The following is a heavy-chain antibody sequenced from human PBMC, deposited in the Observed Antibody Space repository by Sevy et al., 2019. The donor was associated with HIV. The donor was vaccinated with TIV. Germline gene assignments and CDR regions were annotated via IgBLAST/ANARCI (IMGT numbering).Heavy chain of an antibody. CDR3: ARDPGSSWSSFDY. CDR1: GFTFSSYG. J-gene: IGHJ4*02. D-gene: IGHD6-13*01. V-gene: IGHV3-33*01. CDR2: IWYDGSNK. Sequence: GGSLRLSCAASGFTFSSYGMHWVRQAPGKGLEWVAVIWYDGSNKYYADSVKGRFTISRDSSKNTLYLQMHSLRTDDTAVYYCARDPGSSWSSFDYWGQGTLVTVSS.